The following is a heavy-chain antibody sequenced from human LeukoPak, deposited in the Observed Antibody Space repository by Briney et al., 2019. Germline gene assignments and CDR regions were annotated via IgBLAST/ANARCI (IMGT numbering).Heavy chain of an antibody. J-gene: IGHJ3*02. Sequence: ASLKVSCKPSGYPLIGYYLHWVRQAPGQGLEWMGWINPNSGDTKYAQKFQGRVTMTRDMSVSTAYMEISRLKSDDTAVYYCARPSTSWYPNAFDIWGQGTVVTVSS. CDR2: INPNSGDT. CDR3: ARPSTSWYPNAFDI. V-gene: IGHV1-2*02. CDR1: GYPLIGYY. D-gene: IGHD6-13*01.